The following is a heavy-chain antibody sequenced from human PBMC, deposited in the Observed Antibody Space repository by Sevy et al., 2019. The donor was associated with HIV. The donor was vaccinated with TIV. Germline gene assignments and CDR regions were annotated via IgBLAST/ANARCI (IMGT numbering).Heavy chain of an antibody. CDR1: GFTFSSYA. CDR2: ISGSGGST. CDR3: AKDPTPETTYYDFWSGRTITYYFDY. Sequence: GGSLRLSCAASGFTFSSYAMSWVRQAPGKGLEWVSAISGSGGSTYYADSVKGRFTISRGNSKNTLYLQMNSLRAEDTAVYYCAKDPTPETTYYDFWSGRTITYYFDYWGQGTLVTVSS. J-gene: IGHJ4*02. D-gene: IGHD3-3*01. V-gene: IGHV3-23*01.